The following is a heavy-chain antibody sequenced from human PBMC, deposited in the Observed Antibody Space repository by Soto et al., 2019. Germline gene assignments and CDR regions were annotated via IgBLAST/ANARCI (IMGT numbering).Heavy chain of an antibody. J-gene: IGHJ3*02. CDR1: GGSISSYY. D-gene: IGHD3-9*01. CDR3: ARDFDAANAFDI. CDR2: IYYSGST. Sequence: PSETLSLTCTVSGGSISSYYWSWIRQPPGKGLEWIGYIYYSGSTNYNPSLKSRVTISVDTSNNQFSLRLSSVTAADTAVYFCARDFDAANAFDIWGRGTMVTVSS. V-gene: IGHV4-59*01.